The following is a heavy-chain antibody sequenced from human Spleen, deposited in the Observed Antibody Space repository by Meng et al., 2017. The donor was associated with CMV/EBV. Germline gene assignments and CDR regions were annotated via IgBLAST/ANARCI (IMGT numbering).Heavy chain of an antibody. V-gene: IGHV6-1*01. CDR3: ARSGGIAASGWFDP. Sequence: VQLPQSGPGLVKPSQTLSLPWAISGDSVSSNSAAWNWIRQSPSRGLEWLGRTYYRSKWYNDYAVSVKSRITINPDTSKNQFSLQLNSVTPEDTAVYYCARSGGIAASGWFDPWGQGTLVTVSS. D-gene: IGHD6-13*01. J-gene: IGHJ5*02. CDR2: TYYRSKWYN. CDR1: GDSVSSNSAA.